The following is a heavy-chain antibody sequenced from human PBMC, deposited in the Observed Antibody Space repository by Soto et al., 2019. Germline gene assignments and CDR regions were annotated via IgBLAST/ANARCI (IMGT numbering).Heavy chain of an antibody. CDR3: ARGHDYGDAIGY. CDR2: IIPIFGTA. J-gene: IGHJ4*02. Sequence: SVKVSCKASGGTFSSYAISWVRQAPGQGLEWMGGIIPIFGTANYAQKFQGRVTITADESTSTAYMELSSLRSEDTAVYYCARGHDYGDAIGYWGQGTLVTVSS. D-gene: IGHD4-17*01. V-gene: IGHV1-69*13. CDR1: GGTFSSYA.